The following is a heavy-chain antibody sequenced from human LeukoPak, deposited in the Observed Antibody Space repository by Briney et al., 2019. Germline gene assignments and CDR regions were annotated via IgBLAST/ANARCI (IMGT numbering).Heavy chain of an antibody. CDR3: ARDRAPGQRQLVPDAFDI. J-gene: IGHJ3*02. Sequence: GRSLRLSCSASGFTFSIYAMHWVRQAPGKGLEWVAVISYDGMNKYYADSVKGRFTISRDNSKNTLYLQMNSLRAEDTAVYYCARDRAPGQRQLVPDAFDIWGQGTMVTVSS. V-gene: IGHV3-30*04. D-gene: IGHD6-13*01. CDR1: GFTFSIYA. CDR2: ISYDGMNK.